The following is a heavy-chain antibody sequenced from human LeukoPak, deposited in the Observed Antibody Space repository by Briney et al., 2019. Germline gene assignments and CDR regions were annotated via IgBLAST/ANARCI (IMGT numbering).Heavy chain of an antibody. CDR1: GFPFRSYG. Sequence: PGGSLRLSCAASGFPFRSYGLHWVRQAPGKGLEGVAVISYDGSNKYYADSVKGRFTISRDNSKNTLYLQMNSLRAEDTAVYYCAKDEWLANSYYFDYWGQGTLVTVSS. D-gene: IGHD6-19*01. CDR2: ISYDGSNK. CDR3: AKDEWLANSYYFDY. J-gene: IGHJ4*02. V-gene: IGHV3-30*18.